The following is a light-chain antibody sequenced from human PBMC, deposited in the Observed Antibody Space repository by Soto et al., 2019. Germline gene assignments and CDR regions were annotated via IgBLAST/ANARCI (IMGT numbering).Light chain of an antibody. CDR3: QQFHSFSRT. J-gene: IGKJ1*01. V-gene: IGKV1-5*01. Sequence: DIQRTQSPSTLPASVGDRVTITCRASQNINSWLAWYQQKPGKAPNLLIYDASTLESGVPSRFSGSGSGTEFTLTISSLQPEDFATYYCQQFHSFSRTFGQGTKVDIK. CDR1: QNINSW. CDR2: DAS.